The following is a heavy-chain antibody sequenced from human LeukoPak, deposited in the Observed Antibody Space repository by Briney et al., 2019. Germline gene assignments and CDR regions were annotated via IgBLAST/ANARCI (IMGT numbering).Heavy chain of an antibody. CDR2: ISRGGSPI. J-gene: IGHJ4*02. V-gene: IGHV3-48*03. CDR1: GGSISSSN. D-gene: IGHD3-3*01. Sequence: GTLSLTCTVSGGSISSSNWWSWVRQPPGKGLEWVSSISRGGSPIYYADSVKGRFTTSRDNTKKSLFLQMNSLRAEDTALYYCTRVSWRGEIYWGQGTLVSVSS. CDR3: TRVSWRGEIY.